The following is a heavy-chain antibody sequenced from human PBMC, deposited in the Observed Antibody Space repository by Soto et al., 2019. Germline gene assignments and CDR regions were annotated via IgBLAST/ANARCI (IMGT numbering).Heavy chain of an antibody. CDR3: TRLSTNAPYDACDI. D-gene: IGHD2-8*01. V-gene: IGHV3-73*01. CDR2: IRSGADNYAT. Sequence: PGGSLRLSCSASGFSFSGSSMHWVRPASGKGLEWVGRIRSGADNYATAYTASMKGRFIISRDDSKNTAYLQMNSLKTEDTAVYYCTRLSTNAPYDACDIWGQGTMVTVS. CDR1: GFSFSGSS. J-gene: IGHJ3*02.